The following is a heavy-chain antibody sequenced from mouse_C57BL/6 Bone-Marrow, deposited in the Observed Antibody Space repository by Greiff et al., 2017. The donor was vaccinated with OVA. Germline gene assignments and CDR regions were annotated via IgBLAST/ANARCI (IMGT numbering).Heavy chain of an antibody. J-gene: IGHJ4*01. D-gene: IGHD2-3*01. CDR3: TRDGYYPSYAMDY. V-gene: IGHV6-3*01. CDR2: IRLKSDNYAT. CDR1: GFTFSNYW. Sequence: EVKLVESGGGLVQPGGSMKLSCVASGFTFSNYWMNWVRQSPEKGLEWVAQIRLKSDNYATHYAESVKGKFTISRDDSKSSVSLQMNNLRAEDTGIYYYTRDGYYPSYAMDYWGQGTSVTVSS.